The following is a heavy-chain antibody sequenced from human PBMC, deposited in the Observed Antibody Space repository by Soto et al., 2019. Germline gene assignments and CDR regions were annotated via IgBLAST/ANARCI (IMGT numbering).Heavy chain of an antibody. Sequence: QMQLQESGPGLVKPSETLSLTCTVSGGSTTSNYWTWIRQPPGKGLEWIGHIYSSGSTDYNPSLKSRSTISINTSKNQFSLKLNSVTAADTAVYYCARYGSHYFYYNMDVWGQGTTVTVSS. CDR2: IYSSGST. CDR3: ARYGSHYFYYNMDV. CDR1: GGSTTSNY. J-gene: IGHJ6*02. V-gene: IGHV4-59*01. D-gene: IGHD3-10*01.